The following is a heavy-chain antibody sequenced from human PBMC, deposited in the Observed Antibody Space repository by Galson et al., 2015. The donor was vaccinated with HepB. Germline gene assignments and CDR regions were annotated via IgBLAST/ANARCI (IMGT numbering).Heavy chain of an antibody. D-gene: IGHD5-18*01. Sequence: SLRLSCAASGFTFSSYAMHWVRQAPGKGLEYVSAISSNGGSTYYADSVKGRFTISRDNSKNTLYLQMSSLRAEDTAVYYCVKAYKAAMVNSYYFDYWGQGTLVTVSS. J-gene: IGHJ4*02. CDR1: GFTFSSYA. CDR2: ISSNGGST. CDR3: VKAYKAAMVNSYYFDY. V-gene: IGHV3-64D*06.